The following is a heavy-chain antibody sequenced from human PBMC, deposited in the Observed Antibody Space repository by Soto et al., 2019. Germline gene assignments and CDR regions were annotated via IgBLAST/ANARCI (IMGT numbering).Heavy chain of an antibody. J-gene: IGHJ6*02. V-gene: IGHV3-30*18. D-gene: IGHD3-3*01. CDR3: ANSGYYDFWSGYRGGIDV. CDR2: ISYDGSNK. Sequence: GGSLRLSCAASGFTFSSYGMHWVRQAPGKGLEWVAVISYDGSNKYYADSVKGRFTISRDNSKNTLYLQMNSLRAEDTAVYYCANSGYYDFWSGYRGGIDVWGQGTTVTVSS. CDR1: GFTFSSYG.